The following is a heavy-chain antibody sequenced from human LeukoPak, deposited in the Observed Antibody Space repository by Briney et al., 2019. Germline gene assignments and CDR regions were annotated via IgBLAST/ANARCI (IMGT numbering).Heavy chain of an antibody. Sequence: ASVKVSCKASGYIFTSYGISWVRQAPGRGLEWMGWISAYNVNTNYAQKLQGRVTMTTDTSTSTAYMELRSLRSDDTAVYYCARVNFNGDSKWFDPWGQGTLVTVSS. CDR1: GYIFTSYG. CDR3: ARVNFNGDSKWFDP. V-gene: IGHV1-18*01. D-gene: IGHD4-17*01. J-gene: IGHJ5*02. CDR2: ISAYNVNT.